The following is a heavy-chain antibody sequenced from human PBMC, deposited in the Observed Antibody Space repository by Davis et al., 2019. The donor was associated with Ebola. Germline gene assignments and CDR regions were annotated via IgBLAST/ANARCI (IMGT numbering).Heavy chain of an antibody. CDR1: VITFSSYA. Sequence: GESLKISCTDSVITFSSYAMTWVRQAPGKGLEWVSAISGSGGSTYYADSVKGRFTISRDNSKNTLYLQMNSLRAEDTAVYYCAKDRGSYYYDSSGYYAPYYFDYWGQGTLVTVSS. V-gene: IGHV3-23*01. CDR2: ISGSGGST. J-gene: IGHJ4*02. CDR3: AKDRGSYYYDSSGYYAPYYFDY. D-gene: IGHD3-22*01.